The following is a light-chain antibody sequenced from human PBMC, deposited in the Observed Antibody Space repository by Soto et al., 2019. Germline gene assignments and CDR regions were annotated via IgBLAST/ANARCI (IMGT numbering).Light chain of an antibody. Sequence: QSALTQPPSASGSPGQSVTISCTGTSSDVGGYNYVSWYQQHPGKAPKLMIYEVSKRPSGVPDRFSGSKSGNTASLTVSGLQAEXEADYYCSSYAGSNYYVFGTGTKVTVL. CDR3: SSYAGSNYYV. CDR1: SSDVGGYNY. J-gene: IGLJ1*01. CDR2: EVS. V-gene: IGLV2-8*01.